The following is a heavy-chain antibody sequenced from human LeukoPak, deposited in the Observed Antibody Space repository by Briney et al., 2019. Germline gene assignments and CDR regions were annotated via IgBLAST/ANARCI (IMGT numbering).Heavy chain of an antibody. D-gene: IGHD6-13*01. CDR3: ARGFSSSPLYGMDV. Sequence: GGSLRLSCAASGFTFSSYGMHWVRQAPGKGLEWVAVIWYDGSNKYYADSVKGRFTISRDNSKNTLYLQMNSLRAEDTAVYYCARGFSSSPLYGMDVWGQGTTVTDSS. J-gene: IGHJ6*02. V-gene: IGHV3-33*01. CDR2: IWYDGSNK. CDR1: GFTFSSYG.